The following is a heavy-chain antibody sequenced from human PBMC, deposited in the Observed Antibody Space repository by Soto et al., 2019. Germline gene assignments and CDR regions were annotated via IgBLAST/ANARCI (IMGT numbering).Heavy chain of an antibody. CDR1: GGTFSSYA. D-gene: IGHD1-26*01. J-gene: IGHJ3*02. Sequence: QVQLVQSGAEVKKPGSSVKVSCKASGGTFSSYAISWVRQAPGQGLEWMGGIIPIFGTANYAQKFQGRVTITADESTSTAYMELSSLRSEDTAVSYCAIEKGATAGFAFDIWGQGTMVTVSS. V-gene: IGHV1-69*01. CDR3: AIEKGATAGFAFDI. CDR2: IIPIFGTA.